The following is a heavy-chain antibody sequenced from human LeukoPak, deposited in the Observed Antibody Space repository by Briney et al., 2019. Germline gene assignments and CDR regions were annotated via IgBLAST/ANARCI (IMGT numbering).Heavy chain of an antibody. J-gene: IGHJ1*01. CDR2: IKSDGGT. CDR3: ARAPSEIGGYYPEYFRH. D-gene: IGHD3-22*01. CDR1: GFTFSTYW. Sequence: GGSLRLSCAASGFTFSTYWMHWVRQAPGKGLVWVSRIKSDGGTNYADSVKGQFTISRDNAKKTVSLQMNSLRPEDTGVYYCARAPSEIGGYYPEYFRHWGRGTLVTVSS. V-gene: IGHV3-74*01.